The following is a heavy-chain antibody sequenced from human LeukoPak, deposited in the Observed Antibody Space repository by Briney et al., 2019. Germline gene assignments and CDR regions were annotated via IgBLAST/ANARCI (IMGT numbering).Heavy chain of an antibody. V-gene: IGHV1-69*13. CDR2: ILPITATS. J-gene: IGHJ5*02. D-gene: IGHD4/OR15-4a*01. Sequence: GSPVKGSCKASGGTFSNYAISSVRQAPGQGLEWMGGILPITATSNAAQKFQGRVSSTADESTSTAYMEVGSLRSDDTAVYYCAGGAYMVLRGSFVPWGRGTLVTVSS. CDR1: GGTFSNYA. CDR3: AGGAYMVLRGSFVP.